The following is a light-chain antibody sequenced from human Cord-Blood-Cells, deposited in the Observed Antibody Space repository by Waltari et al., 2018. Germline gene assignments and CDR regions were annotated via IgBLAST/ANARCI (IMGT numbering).Light chain of an antibody. CDR1: SGDVGGYNY. CDR3: SSYTSSSTHNYV. V-gene: IGLV2-14*03. Sequence: QSALTQPASVSGSLGQSITISCTGTSGDVGGYNYFPRYQHHPGKAPKPMIYDVSNRPSGVSNRFSGSKSGNTASLTISGLQAEDEADYYCSSYTSSSTHNYVFGTGTKVTVL. CDR2: DVS. J-gene: IGLJ1*01.